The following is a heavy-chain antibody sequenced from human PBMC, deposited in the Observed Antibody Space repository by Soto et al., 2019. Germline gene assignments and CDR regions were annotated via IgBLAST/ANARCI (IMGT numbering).Heavy chain of an antibody. CDR2: IDYSGNS. CDR3: ARAGAVVTRGWFDS. J-gene: IGHJ5*01. D-gene: IGHD3-22*01. Sequence: SETLSLTCTVSSGSMYSGCNEWGRLPQHPGKGWGGIRFIDYSGNSYNNPSTQRRVTIFVDPSKTPFPRRLTPVTAAATPVYYSARAGAVVTRGWFDSWGQGALVTVSS. CDR1: SGSMYSGCNE. V-gene: IGHV4-31*03.